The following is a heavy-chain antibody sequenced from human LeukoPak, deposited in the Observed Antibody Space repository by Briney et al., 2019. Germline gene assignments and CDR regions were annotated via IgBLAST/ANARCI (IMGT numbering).Heavy chain of an antibody. V-gene: IGHV4-59*01. J-gene: IGHJ4*02. D-gene: IGHD1-26*01. CDR2: IYYSGST. CDR1: GGSISSYY. Sequence: LETLSLTCTVSGGSISSYYWSWIRQPPGKGLEWIGYIYYSGSTNYNPSLKSRVTISVDTSKNQFSLKLSSVTAADTAVYYCARVPGATFFDFWGQGTLVTVSS. CDR3: ARVPGATFFDF.